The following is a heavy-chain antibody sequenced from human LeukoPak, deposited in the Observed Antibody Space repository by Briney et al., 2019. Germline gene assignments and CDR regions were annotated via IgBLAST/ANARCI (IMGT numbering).Heavy chain of an antibody. J-gene: IGHJ4*02. CDR3: TRGSAGITPATTKNLFDF. CDR1: GGTFSRFF. V-gene: IGHV1-69*01. D-gene: IGHD1-26*01. Sequence: EASVKVSYEFSGGTFSRFFLHWVRQAPGQGLEWMGGVIPVFGVPNYAQRFQGRVTITADESTSTVYLYLTSLRSEDTAVYFCTRGSAGITPATTKNLFDFWGQGTLVTVSS. CDR2: VIPVFGVP.